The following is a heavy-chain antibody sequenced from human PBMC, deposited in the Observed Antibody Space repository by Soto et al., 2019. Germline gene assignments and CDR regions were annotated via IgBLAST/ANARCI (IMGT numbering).Heavy chain of an antibody. Sequence: QVQLVQSGAEVKKPGSSVKVSCKASGGTFSSYAISWVRQAPGQGLEWMGGIIPIFGTANYAQKFQGRVTITADESTSTAYMELSSLRSEDTAVYYYARGHTYYYDSSGYARDAFDIWGQGTMVTVSS. CDR1: GGTFSSYA. D-gene: IGHD3-22*01. CDR2: IIPIFGTA. V-gene: IGHV1-69*01. CDR3: ARGHTYYYDSSGYARDAFDI. J-gene: IGHJ3*02.